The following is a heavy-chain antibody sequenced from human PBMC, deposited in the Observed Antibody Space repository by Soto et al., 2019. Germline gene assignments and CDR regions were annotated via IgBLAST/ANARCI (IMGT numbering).Heavy chain of an antibody. CDR3: AREGVTNYTDYYFDL. Sequence: GGSLRLSCSASGLAFYAYNRNLVGPATGRGLEWVSSISGSGIDIHFTDSVKGRFTISRDNAKTSLYLQMDSLRPEDTAIYYCAREGVTNYTDYYFDLWGHGARVTVSA. CDR1: GLAFYAYN. V-gene: IGHV3-21*01. D-gene: IGHD4-4*01. J-gene: IGHJ4*01. CDR2: ISGSGIDI.